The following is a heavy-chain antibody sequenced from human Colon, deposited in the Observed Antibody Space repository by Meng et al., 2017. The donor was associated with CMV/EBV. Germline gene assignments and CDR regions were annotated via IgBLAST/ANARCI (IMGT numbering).Heavy chain of an antibody. Sequence: ASVKVSCKTSGYRFTDYGFTWVLQAPGQGLEYVGWINSFNAFTNYTQKLQGRVTLTTDTSTSTAYMELRNLRSDDTAIYYCARTLFGVVVVPLDYWGQGTVVTVSS. D-gene: IGHD3-3*01. CDR1: GYRFTDYG. J-gene: IGHJ4*02. CDR2: INSFNAFT. CDR3: ARTLFGVVVVPLDY. V-gene: IGHV1-18*01.